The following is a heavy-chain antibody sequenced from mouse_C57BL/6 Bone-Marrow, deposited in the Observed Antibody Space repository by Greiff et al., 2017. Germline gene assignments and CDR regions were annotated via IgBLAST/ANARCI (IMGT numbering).Heavy chain of an antibody. J-gene: IGHJ4*01. CDR1: VYTFPDHT. CDR2: IYPRDGST. V-gene: IGHV1-78*01. CDR3: ANYDGYARDY. Sequence: SDAELVKPGASVKISCKVSVYTFPDHTLHWIQQRPEQGLEWIGYIYPRDGSTKYNEKFKGKATLTADKSSSTAYMQLNSLTSEDSAVYFCANYDGYARDYWGQGTSVTVSS. D-gene: IGHD2-4*01.